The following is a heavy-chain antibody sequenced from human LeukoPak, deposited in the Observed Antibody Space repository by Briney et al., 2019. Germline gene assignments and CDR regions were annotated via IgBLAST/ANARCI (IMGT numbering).Heavy chain of an antibody. V-gene: IGHV4-59*08. CDR2: MYYSGSP. J-gene: IGHJ5*01. Sequence: PSETLSLTCTDSGGSISSYYWSWIRQPPGKGLEWIGYMYYSGSPNYNPSLKSRVTISVDRSTNQLSLKLSSVTAADTAVYYCARHGEQQLVRRWFDSWGQGTLVTVSS. D-gene: IGHD6-13*01. CDR3: ARHGEQQLVRRWFDS. CDR1: GGSISSYY.